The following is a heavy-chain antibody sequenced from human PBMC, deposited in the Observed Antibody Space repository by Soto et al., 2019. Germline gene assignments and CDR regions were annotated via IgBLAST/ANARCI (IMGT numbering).Heavy chain of an antibody. CDR2: ISGSGGST. CDR3: AKTLTYDSSGYYFVTYYYGMDV. D-gene: IGHD3-22*01. Sequence: GESLKISCAASGFTFSSYAMSWVRQAPGKGLEWVSAISGSGGSTYYADSVKGRFTISRDNSKNTLYLQMNSLRAEDTAVYYCAKTLTYDSSGYYFVTYYYGMDVWGQGTTVTVSS. V-gene: IGHV3-23*01. J-gene: IGHJ6*02. CDR1: GFTFSSYA.